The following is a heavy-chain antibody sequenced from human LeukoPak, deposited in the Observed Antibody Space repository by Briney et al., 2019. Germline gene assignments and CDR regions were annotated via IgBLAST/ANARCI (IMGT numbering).Heavy chain of an antibody. V-gene: IGHV3-64*03. CDR3: VKRGDSGYGDY. CDR1: GFTFSNNA. CDR2: ISTNGGAA. J-gene: IGHJ4*02. Sequence: PGGSLRLSCSVSGFTFSNNAMHCVRQAPGKGLEYVSAISTNGGAAYYTDSVKGRFTISRDNSKNTLYLQMSSLRTEDTAVYYCVKRGDSGYGDYWGQGTLVTVSS. D-gene: IGHD5-12*01.